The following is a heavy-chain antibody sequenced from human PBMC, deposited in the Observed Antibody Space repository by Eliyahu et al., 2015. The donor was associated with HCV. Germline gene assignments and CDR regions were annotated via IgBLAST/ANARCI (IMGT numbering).Heavy chain of an antibody. D-gene: IGHD3-10*01. V-gene: IGHV3-30*04. J-gene: IGHJ4*02. CDR1: GFTXTDYS. CDR3: ARGPYYYSYYFDY. CDR2: IXYDGSHQ. Sequence: QVQLVESGGGVVQPGXSLRLSCAASGFTXTDYSMHWVRQAPGKGLEWVALIXYDGSHQYYADSVKGRFTISRDNSKNTLYLQLNSLRAEDTAVYYCARGPYYYSYYFDYWGQGTLVTVSS.